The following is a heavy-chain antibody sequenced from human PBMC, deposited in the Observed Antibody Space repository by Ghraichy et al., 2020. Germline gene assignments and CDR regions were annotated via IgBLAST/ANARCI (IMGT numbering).Heavy chain of an antibody. CDR2: FNSDGSSA. D-gene: IGHD2-2*01. CDR1: GFTFSSYW. CDR3: ARDGAYCGSTSCSSYYYMDV. Sequence: GGSLRLSCAASGFTFSSYWMHWVRQAPGKGLVWVSRFNSDGSSASYADSVKGRFTISRDNAKNTLYLQMNSLRAEDTAVYYCARDGAYCGSTSCSSYYYMDVWGKGTTVTVSS. V-gene: IGHV3-74*01. J-gene: IGHJ6*03.